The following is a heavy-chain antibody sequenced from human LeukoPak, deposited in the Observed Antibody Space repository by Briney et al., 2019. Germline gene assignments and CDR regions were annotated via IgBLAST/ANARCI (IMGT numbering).Heavy chain of an antibody. CDR1: GGSFSGYY. J-gene: IGHJ4*02. CDR3: ARGTRITMIVVVIPRGGSFDY. V-gene: IGHV4-34*01. D-gene: IGHD3-22*01. CDR2: INHSGST. Sequence: PSETLSLTCAVYGGSFSGYYWSWIRQPPGKGLEWIGEINHSGSTNYNPSLKSRVTISVDTSKNQFSLKLSSVTAVDTAVYYCARGTRITMIVVVIPRGGSFDYWGQGTLVTVSS.